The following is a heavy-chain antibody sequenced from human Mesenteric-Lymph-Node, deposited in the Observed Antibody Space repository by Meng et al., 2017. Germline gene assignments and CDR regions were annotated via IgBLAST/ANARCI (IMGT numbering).Heavy chain of an antibody. CDR1: GYSVSSGYY. Sequence: SETLSLTCAVSGYSVSSGYYWGWIRQPPGKGLEWIGSIYHSGSTYYNPSLKSRVTISVDTSKNQFSLKLSSVTAADTAVYYCARDSTNTAMVRFDYWGQGTLVTVSS. V-gene: IGHV4-38-2*02. J-gene: IGHJ4*02. CDR3: ARDSTNTAMVRFDY. D-gene: IGHD5-18*01. CDR2: IYHSGST.